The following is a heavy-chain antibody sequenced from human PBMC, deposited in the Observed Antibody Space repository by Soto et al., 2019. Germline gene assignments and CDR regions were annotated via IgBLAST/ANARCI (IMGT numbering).Heavy chain of an antibody. CDR3: ARDVYYYDSSAYWAY. Sequence: ESGGGLVKPGGSLRLSCAASGFTFSSYSMNWVRQAPGKGLEWVLSITGSSSYIYYADSVKGRFTISRDNAKNSLYLQMNSLRAEDTAVYYCARDVYYYDSSAYWAYWGQGTLVTVSS. CDR1: GFTFSSYS. CDR2: ITGSSSYI. D-gene: IGHD3-22*01. J-gene: IGHJ4*02. V-gene: IGHV3-21*01.